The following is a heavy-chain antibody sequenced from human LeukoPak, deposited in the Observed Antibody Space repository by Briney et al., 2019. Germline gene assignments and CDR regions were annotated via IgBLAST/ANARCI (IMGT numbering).Heavy chain of an antibody. J-gene: IGHJ4*02. D-gene: IGHD2-15*01. V-gene: IGHV3-7*03. CDR2: IKQDGSEK. Sequence: GGSLRLFCAASGFTFSTFGMHWVRQAPGKGLEWVANIKQDGSEKYYVDFVKGRFTISRDNAKNSLYLQMNSLRAEDTAVYYCARDRRGGSCYTDYWGQGTLVTVSS. CDR1: GFTFSTFG. CDR3: ARDRRGGSCYTDY.